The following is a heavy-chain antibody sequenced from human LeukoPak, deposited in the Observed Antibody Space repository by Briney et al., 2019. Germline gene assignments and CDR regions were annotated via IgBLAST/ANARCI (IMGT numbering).Heavy chain of an antibody. Sequence: SATLSLTCAVYGGSFSGYYWSWIRQPPGKGLEWIGEINHSGSTNYNPSLKSRVTISVDTSKNQFSLKLSSVTAADTAVYYCARGLVRYLVNWGQGTLVTVSS. V-gene: IGHV4-34*01. D-gene: IGHD3-9*01. CDR1: GGSFSGYY. J-gene: IGHJ4*02. CDR2: INHSGST. CDR3: ARGLVRYLVN.